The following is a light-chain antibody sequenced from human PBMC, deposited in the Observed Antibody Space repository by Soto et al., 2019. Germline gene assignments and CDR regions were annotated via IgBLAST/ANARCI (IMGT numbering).Light chain of an antibody. CDR3: QQYSDNWT. V-gene: IGKV1-5*03. CDR2: KAS. J-gene: IGKJ1*01. CDR1: QSISSW. Sequence: DIQMTQSPSTLSASVGDRVIITCRASQSISSWLAWYQQKPGTAPKLLIYKASTLQSGVPSRFSGSGFGTEVTLTISSLQPDDSGNYYCQQYSDNWTFGQGTKGEIK.